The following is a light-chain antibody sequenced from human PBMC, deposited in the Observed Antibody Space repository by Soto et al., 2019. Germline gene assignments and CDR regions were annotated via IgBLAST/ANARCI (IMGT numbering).Light chain of an antibody. CDR3: KQYYDWPRT. J-gene: IGKJ1*01. CDR2: GEY. Sequence: EIVMTQSPATLSVSPGERATLSCRASQSVSSNLAWYQQKPGQAHRLLIYGEYARATGIQARFSGSGSGTEFTLTIRSLQSEDFAVYFCKQYYDWPRTFGQGTKVDIK. CDR1: QSVSSN. V-gene: IGKV3-15*01.